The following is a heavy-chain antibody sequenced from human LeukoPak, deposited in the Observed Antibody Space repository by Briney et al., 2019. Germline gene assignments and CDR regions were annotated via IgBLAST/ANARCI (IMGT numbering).Heavy chain of an antibody. J-gene: IGHJ5*02. CDR2: IKQDGSEK. CDR3: ARVTYSGSYSIWFDP. V-gene: IGHV3-7*01. D-gene: IGHD1-26*01. CDR1: GFTFSDYY. Sequence: PGGSLRLSCAASGFTFSDYYMSWIRQAPGKGLEWVANIKQDGSEKYYVDSVKGRFTISRDNAKNSLYLQMNSLRAEDTAVYYCARVTYSGSYSIWFDPWGQGTLVTVSS.